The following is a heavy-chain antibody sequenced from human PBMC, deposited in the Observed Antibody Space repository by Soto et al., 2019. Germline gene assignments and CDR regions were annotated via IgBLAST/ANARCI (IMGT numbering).Heavy chain of an antibody. Sequence: SETLSLTCSVSGGSINSGGYHCTWIRQHPEKGLEWIGYIYYRGNTYYNPSLRSRLTISVDTSKNQFSLNLTSVTAADTAVYYCARTYDIGFRAWFDPWGQGTLVTVSS. CDR2: IYYRGNT. CDR1: GGSINSGGYH. D-gene: IGHD3-9*01. CDR3: ARTYDIGFRAWFDP. J-gene: IGHJ5*02. V-gene: IGHV4-31*03.